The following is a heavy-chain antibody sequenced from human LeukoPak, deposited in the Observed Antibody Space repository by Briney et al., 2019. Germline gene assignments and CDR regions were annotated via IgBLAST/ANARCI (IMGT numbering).Heavy chain of an antibody. J-gene: IGHJ4*02. CDR3: ARRGVYYDSSGYHYYFDY. CDR1: GGSCSGYY. Sequence: SETLSLTGAVYGGSCSGYYWSWIRQPPGKGLEWIGEINHSGSTNYNPSLKSRVTISVDTSKNQFSLKLSSVTAADTAVYYCARRGVYYDSSGYHYYFDYWGQGTLVTVSS. D-gene: IGHD3-22*01. V-gene: IGHV4-34*01. CDR2: INHSGST.